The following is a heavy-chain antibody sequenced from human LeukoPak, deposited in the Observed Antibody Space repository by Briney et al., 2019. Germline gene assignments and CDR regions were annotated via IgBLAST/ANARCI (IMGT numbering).Heavy chain of an antibody. V-gene: IGHV3-74*01. CDR3: ARSYSSSSGGLYYFDY. Sequence: GGSLRLSCAASGFTFSSYWMHWVRQAPGKGLVWVSRINTDGSSTSYADSVKGRFTISRDNAKNTLYLQMNSLRAEDTAVYYCARSYSSSSGGLYYFDYWGQGTLVTVSS. CDR1: GFTFSSYW. J-gene: IGHJ4*02. CDR2: INTDGSST. D-gene: IGHD6-6*01.